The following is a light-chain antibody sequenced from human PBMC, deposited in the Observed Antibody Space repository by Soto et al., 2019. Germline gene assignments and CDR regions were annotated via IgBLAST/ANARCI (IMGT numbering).Light chain of an antibody. CDR2: EVS. J-gene: IGLJ3*02. CDR3: SSYTSISTRV. V-gene: IGLV2-14*01. CDR1: SSDVGSYKY. Sequence: QSVLTQPASVSGSPGQSITISCTGTSSDVGSYKYVSWYQQHPGKAPKLMIYEVSNRPSGVSNRFSGSKSGNTASLTISGLHAEDEANYYGSSYTSISTRVFGGGTQLTVL.